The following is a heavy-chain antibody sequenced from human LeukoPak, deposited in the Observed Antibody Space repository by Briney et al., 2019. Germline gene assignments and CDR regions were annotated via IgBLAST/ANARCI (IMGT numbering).Heavy chain of an antibody. CDR2: INPDGSTT. CDR1: GFTFSNYW. D-gene: IGHD3-10*01. V-gene: IGHV3-74*01. CDR3: AKDLHYGSADY. J-gene: IGHJ4*02. Sequence: GGSLRLSCAASGFTFSNYWMHWVRQDPGKGLVWVSFINPDGSTTNYADSVKGRFTISRDNAKNALYLQMNSLRAEDTAVYYCAKDLHYGSADYWGQGTLVSVSS.